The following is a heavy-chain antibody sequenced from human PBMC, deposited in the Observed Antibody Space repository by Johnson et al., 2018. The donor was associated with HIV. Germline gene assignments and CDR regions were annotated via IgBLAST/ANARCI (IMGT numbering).Heavy chain of an antibody. J-gene: IGHJ3*02. V-gene: IGHV3-66*01. CDR1: GFTVSSNY. CDR3: ARGVGSGWYFEIGDDAFDI. D-gene: IGHD6-19*01. CDR2: IYSGGST. Sequence: MLLVESGGGLVQPGGSLRLSCAASGFTVSSNYMSWVRQAPGKGLEWVSVIYSGGSTYYADSVKGRFTISRDNSKNTLYLQMNSLRAEYTAVYYCARGVGSGWYFEIGDDAFDIWGQGTMVTVSS.